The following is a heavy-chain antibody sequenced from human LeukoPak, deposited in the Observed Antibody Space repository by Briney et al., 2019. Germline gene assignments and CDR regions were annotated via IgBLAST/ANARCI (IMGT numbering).Heavy chain of an antibody. CDR3: ARSRYSSAFDI. V-gene: IGHV4-34*01. CDR1: GGSFSGYY. CDR2: INHSGST. Sequence: PSETLSLTCAVHGGSFSGYYWSWIRQPPGKGLEWIGEINHSGSTNYNPSLKSRVTISVDTSKNQFSLKLSSVTAADTAVYYCARSRYSSAFDIWGQGTMVTVSS. J-gene: IGHJ3*02. D-gene: IGHD6-13*01.